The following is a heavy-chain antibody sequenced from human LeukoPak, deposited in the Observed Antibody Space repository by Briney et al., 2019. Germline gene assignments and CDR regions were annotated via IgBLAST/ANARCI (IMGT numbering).Heavy chain of an antibody. CDR3: ASRGAMVGGISRIRGAFDP. Sequence: SETLSLTCAVYGGSFSGYYWSWIRQPPGKGLEWIGEINHSGSTNYNPSLKSRVTISVDTSKNQFSLKLSSVTAADTAVYYCASRGAMVGGISRIRGAFDPWGQGTLVTVSS. CDR1: GGSFSGYY. CDR2: INHSGST. D-gene: IGHD3-10*01. V-gene: IGHV4-34*01. J-gene: IGHJ5*02.